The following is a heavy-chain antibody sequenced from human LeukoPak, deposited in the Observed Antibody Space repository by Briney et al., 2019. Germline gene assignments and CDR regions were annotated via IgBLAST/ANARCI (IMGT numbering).Heavy chain of an antibody. CDR3: ARKTVTTFDI. CDR1: GFTFSSYE. V-gene: IGHV3-48*03. CDR2: MSSSGSTI. D-gene: IGHD4-17*01. Sequence: GGSLRLSRAASGFTFSSYEMNWVRQAPGKGLEWVSYMSSSGSTIYYADSVKGRFTISRDNAKTSLYLQMNSLRAEDTAVYYCARKTVTTFDIWGQGTMVTVSS. J-gene: IGHJ3*02.